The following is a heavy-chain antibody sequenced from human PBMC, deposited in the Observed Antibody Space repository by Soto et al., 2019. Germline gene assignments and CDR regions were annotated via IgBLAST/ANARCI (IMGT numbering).Heavy chain of an antibody. Sequence: QVQLVQSGAEVKKPGSPVKVSCKASGGTFSSYASSWVRQAPGQGLEWMGGIIPIFGTANYAQKFQGRVTITADESTSTAYMELSSLRSEDTAVYYCARGYCSGGSCYGYYYYGMDVWGQGTTVTVSS. CDR2: IIPIFGTA. V-gene: IGHV1-69*01. CDR1: GGTFSSYA. D-gene: IGHD2-15*01. J-gene: IGHJ6*02. CDR3: ARGYCSGGSCYGYYYYGMDV.